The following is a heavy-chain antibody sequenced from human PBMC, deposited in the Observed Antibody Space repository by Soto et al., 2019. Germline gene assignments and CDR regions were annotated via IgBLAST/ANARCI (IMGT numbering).Heavy chain of an antibody. CDR1: GYPFSDNQ. CDR3: ARKHSPEHIRWGLDP. J-gene: IGHJ5*02. D-gene: IGHD1-26*01. Sequence: GASVKVSCKASGYPFSDNQIHWLRRAPGQGLEWMGRINPKSDDTNYAQKFQGRVTMTRDTSIDTAYLELTGLTSDDTATYYCARKHSPEHIRWGLDPWGQGTLLPVST. V-gene: IGHV1-2*02. CDR2: INPKSDDT.